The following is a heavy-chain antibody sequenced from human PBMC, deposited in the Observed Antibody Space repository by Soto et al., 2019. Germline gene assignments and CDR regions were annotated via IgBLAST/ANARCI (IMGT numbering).Heavy chain of an antibody. V-gene: IGHV3-30*18. CDR3: AKDHLVTTVTTPSY. CDR1: GFTFSSYG. Sequence: QVQLVESGGGVVQPGRSLRLSCAASGFTFSSYGMHWVRQAPGKGLEWVAVISYDGNNKYYADSVKGRFTISRDNFKNTLYLQMDRMRAEDTAMYYCAKDHLVTTVTTPSYWGQGTLFTVSS. CDR2: ISYDGNNK. D-gene: IGHD4-17*01. J-gene: IGHJ4*02.